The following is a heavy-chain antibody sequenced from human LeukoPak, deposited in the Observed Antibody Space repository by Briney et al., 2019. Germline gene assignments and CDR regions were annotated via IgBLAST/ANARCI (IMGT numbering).Heavy chain of an antibody. J-gene: IGHJ6*03. D-gene: IGHD1-1*01. CDR2: VDHTGTT. CDR1: DDSITMYY. Sequence: PSETLSLTCSVSDDSITMYYWTWIRQPPGKGLEWIGYVDHTGTTNFNPSLNGRVSISRDTTNNLFSLRLRSVTAADTAVYFCARGRVSSSTWYSTYYYYFYMDVWGKGTTVTVSS. CDR3: ARGRVSSSTWYSTYYYYFYMDV. V-gene: IGHV4-59*01.